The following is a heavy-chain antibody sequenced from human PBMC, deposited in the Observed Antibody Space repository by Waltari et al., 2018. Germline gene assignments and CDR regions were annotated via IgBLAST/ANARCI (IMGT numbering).Heavy chain of an antibody. CDR3: ARGPLVGAIPDDY. Sequence: QVQLIQSGAEVKKPGASVRVSCKASGYTFPDDSMHWVRQAPGQGIEWMGWINPNSGDPNYAQKFQDRVTMTRDTSISTAYMELSRLRSDDTAVYYCARGPLVGAIPDDYWGQGTLVTVSS. V-gene: IGHV1-2*02. CDR2: INPNSGDP. J-gene: IGHJ4*02. CDR1: GYTFPDDS. D-gene: IGHD1-26*01.